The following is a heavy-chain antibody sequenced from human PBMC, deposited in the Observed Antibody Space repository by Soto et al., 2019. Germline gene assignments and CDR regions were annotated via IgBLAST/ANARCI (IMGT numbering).Heavy chain of an antibody. V-gene: IGHV4-61*01. D-gene: IGHD1-26*01. J-gene: IGHJ4*02. CDR3: AKSASGSCDY. CDR1: GGSVSSGSYY. Sequence: QVQLQESGPGLVKPSETLSLTCTVSGGSVSSGSYYWSWIRQPPGKGLEWIGYIYYSGSTNYNPSLKSRVTITVDTSKSQFSLKLSSVTAADTAVYYCAKSASGSCDYWGQGTLLTVSS. CDR2: IYYSGST.